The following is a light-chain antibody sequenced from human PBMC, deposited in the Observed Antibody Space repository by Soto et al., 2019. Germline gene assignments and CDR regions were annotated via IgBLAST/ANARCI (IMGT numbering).Light chain of an antibody. CDR1: QTVLNSSNTRNY. CDR3: QQYYRART. J-gene: IGKJ1*01. CDR2: WAS. Sequence: DIVMTQSPDSLAVSLGERATINCKSSQTVLNSSNTRNYLAWFQQQPGQPPKLLIYWASTRESVVPDRFSGRGSGTDFTLTISSLQAEHVAVYYCQQYYRARTFGQGTKVEIK. V-gene: IGKV4-1*01.